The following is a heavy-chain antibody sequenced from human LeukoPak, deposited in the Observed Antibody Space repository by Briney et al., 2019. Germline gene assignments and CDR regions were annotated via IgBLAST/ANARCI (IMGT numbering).Heavy chain of an antibody. Sequence: GGSLRLSCAASGFTFSNYGLHWVRQAPGKGLEWVAVISHDESDKYYADSVQGRFTISRDNSKNTLYLQMNSLRAEDTAVYYCARDGLVGAFDIWGQGTMVTVSS. CDR1: GFTFSNYG. J-gene: IGHJ3*02. CDR2: ISHDESDK. CDR3: ARDGLVGAFDI. V-gene: IGHV3-30*03. D-gene: IGHD1-26*01.